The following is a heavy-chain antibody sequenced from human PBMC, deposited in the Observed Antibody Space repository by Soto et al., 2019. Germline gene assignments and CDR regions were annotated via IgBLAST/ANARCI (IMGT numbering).Heavy chain of an antibody. J-gene: IGHJ6*02. CDR1: GYTFTSYG. CDR2: ISAYNGNT. V-gene: IGHV1-18*01. Sequence: ASVKVSCKASGYTFTSYGTSWVRQAPGQGLEWMGWISAYNGNTNYAQKLQGRVTMTTDTSTSTAYMELRSLRSDDTAVYYCASIDCSGGSCYPAYYYYGMDVWGQGTTVTVSS. D-gene: IGHD2-15*01. CDR3: ASIDCSGGSCYPAYYYYGMDV.